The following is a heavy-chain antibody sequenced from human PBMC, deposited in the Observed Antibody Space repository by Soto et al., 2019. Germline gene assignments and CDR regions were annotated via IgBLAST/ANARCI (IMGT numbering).Heavy chain of an antibody. D-gene: IGHD3-3*01. V-gene: IGHV3-7*03. CDR2: IKQDGSEK. CDR1: GFTFSSYW. J-gene: IGHJ6*02. Sequence: GGSLRLSCAASGFTFSSYWMSWVRQAPGKGLEWVANIKQDGSEKYYVDSVKGRFTISRDNAKSSLYLQMNSLRAEDTAVYYCAMSIFGPVWMDVWGQGTTVTVYS. CDR3: AMSIFGPVWMDV.